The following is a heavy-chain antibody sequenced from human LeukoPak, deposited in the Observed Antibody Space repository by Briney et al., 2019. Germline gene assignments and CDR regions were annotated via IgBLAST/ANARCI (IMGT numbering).Heavy chain of an antibody. CDR2: INPNNGGT. Sequence: ASVKVSCKASGYTFTGYYMHWVRQAPGQGLEWLGWINPNNGGTIYAQKFQGRVAMTRDTSNTTAYMEMTRLRSDDTAVYYCAREQRKSGWYSVGYWGQGTLVTVSS. CDR3: AREQRKSGWYSVGY. D-gene: IGHD6-19*01. J-gene: IGHJ4*02. V-gene: IGHV1-2*02. CDR1: GYTFTGYY.